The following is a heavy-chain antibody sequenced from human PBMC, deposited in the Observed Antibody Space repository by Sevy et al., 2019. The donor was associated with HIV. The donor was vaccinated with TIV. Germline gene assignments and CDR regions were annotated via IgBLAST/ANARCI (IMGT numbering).Heavy chain of an antibody. CDR2: IAYDGGNK. V-gene: IGHV3-30*18. D-gene: IGHD1-26*01. J-gene: IGHJ4*02. Sequence: GGSLRLSCAASGFSFNKYGMHWVRQAPGEGLEWVAVIAYDGGNKYYTDSVKGRFTISRDNSKNTLYLQMNSLRVEDTAVYYCVKIPAGGSYFSYFDSWVQGTLVTVSS. CDR3: VKIPAGGSYFSYFDS. CDR1: GFSFNKYG.